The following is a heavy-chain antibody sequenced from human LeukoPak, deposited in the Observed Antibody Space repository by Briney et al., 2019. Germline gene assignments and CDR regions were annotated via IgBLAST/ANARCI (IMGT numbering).Heavy chain of an antibody. CDR2: IYYSGST. CDR1: GGSISSGGYY. V-gene: IGHV4-31*03. D-gene: IGHD4-11*01. CDR3: ARERADYLDAFDI. J-gene: IGHJ3*02. Sequence: PSQTLSLTCTVSGGSISSGGYYWSWIRQHPGKGLEWIGYIYYSGSTYYNPSLKSRVTISVGTPKNQFSLKLSSVTAADTAVYYCARERADYLDAFDIWGQGTMVTVSS.